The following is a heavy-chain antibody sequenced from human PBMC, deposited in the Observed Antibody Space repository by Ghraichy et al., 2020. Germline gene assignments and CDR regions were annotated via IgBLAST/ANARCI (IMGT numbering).Heavy chain of an antibody. CDR1: CGPISRSSYY. V-gene: IGHV4-39*01. CDR2: IYYGGNT. J-gene: IGHJ3*02. D-gene: IGHD2/OR15-2a*01. Sequence: SETLSLTCTVSCGPISRSSYYWGWVRQPPGKGLEWIGNIYYGGNTDYNPSLKSRVTISVDTSKNQFYLMVRSGTAADTAVYYCARRNIGIARNDFDIWGQGTMVTVSS. CDR3: ARRNIGIARNDFDI.